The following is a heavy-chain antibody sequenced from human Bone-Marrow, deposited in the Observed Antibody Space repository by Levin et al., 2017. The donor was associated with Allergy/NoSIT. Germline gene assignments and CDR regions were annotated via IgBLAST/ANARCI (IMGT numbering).Heavy chain of an antibody. CDR2: ISSNGETR. J-gene: IGHJ6*04. Sequence: GGSLRLSCVASGFALNGFEMTWVRQAPGKGLEWISSISSNGETRHYADSVRGRFIISRDDADTSLFLQMNSVRLEDTALYYCAREVLWSGYRFGMDVWGLGTTVIVSS. D-gene: IGHD3-3*01. V-gene: IGHV3-48*03. CDR1: GFALNGFE. CDR3: AREVLWSGYRFGMDV.